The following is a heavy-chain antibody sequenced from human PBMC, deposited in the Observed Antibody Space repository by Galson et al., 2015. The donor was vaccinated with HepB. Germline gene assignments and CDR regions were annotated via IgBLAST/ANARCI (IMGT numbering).Heavy chain of an antibody. CDR1: GYTFTSYY. J-gene: IGHJ4*02. CDR2: INPSGGST. CDR3: ARDRRRVRGVIITKPTFDY. V-gene: IGHV1-46*03. D-gene: IGHD3-10*01. Sequence: SVKVSCKASGYTFTSYYMHWVRQAPGQGLEWMGIINPSGGSTSYAQKLQGRVTMTRDTSTSTVYMELSSLRPEGTAVYYCARDRRRVRGVIITKPTFDYWGQGTLVTVSS.